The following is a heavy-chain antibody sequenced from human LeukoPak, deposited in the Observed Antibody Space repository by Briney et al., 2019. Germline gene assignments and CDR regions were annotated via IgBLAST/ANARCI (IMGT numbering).Heavy chain of an antibody. J-gene: IGHJ4*02. V-gene: IGHV1-18*01. Sequence: EASVKVSCNASGSAFTSYGISWVRQAPGQGLEWMGWISAYNGNTNYAQKLQRRVTMTTDTSTSTAYMELRSLRSDDTAVYYCARGLGRDGYNGDYWGQGTLVTVSS. CDR3: ARGLGRDGYNGDY. D-gene: IGHD5-24*01. CDR2: ISAYNGNT. CDR1: GSAFTSYG.